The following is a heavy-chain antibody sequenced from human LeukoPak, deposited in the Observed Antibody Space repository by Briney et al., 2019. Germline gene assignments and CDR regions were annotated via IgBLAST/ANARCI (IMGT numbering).Heavy chain of an antibody. J-gene: IGHJ4*02. CDR1: GGSIRSSSYY. V-gene: IGHV4-39*07. CDR2: ISYSGST. CDR3: ARDRDGYTLPDY. D-gene: IGHD5-24*01. Sequence: SETLSLTCTVSGGSIRSSSYYWGWIRQSPEKGLEWIGSISYSGSTYYNPSLKSRVTISVDRSKSQFSLKLSSVTAADTAVYYCARDRDGYTLPDYWGQGTLVTVSS.